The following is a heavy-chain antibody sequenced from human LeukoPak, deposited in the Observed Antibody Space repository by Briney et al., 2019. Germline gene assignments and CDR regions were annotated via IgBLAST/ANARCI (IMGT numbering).Heavy chain of an antibody. CDR1: GYTFTGYY. Sequence: GASVKVSCKTSGYTFTGYYMHWVRQAPGQGLEWMGWISAYNGNTNYAQKLQGRVTMTTDTSTGTAYMELRSLRSDDTAVYYCALRLWSSTVTAYWGQGTLVTVSS. D-gene: IGHD4-17*01. V-gene: IGHV1-18*04. CDR3: ALRLWSSTVTAY. J-gene: IGHJ4*02. CDR2: ISAYNGNT.